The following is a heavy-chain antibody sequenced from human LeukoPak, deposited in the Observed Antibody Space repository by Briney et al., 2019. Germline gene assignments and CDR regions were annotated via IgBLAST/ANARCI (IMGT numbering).Heavy chain of an antibody. CDR2: SXXXXXX. J-gene: IGHJ1*01. D-gene: IGHD2-15*01. CDR3: ARGGRYCSGGNCYSAEYFQH. Sequence: SETLSLTCTVXGXXIXXGYXXXXXXRXPXXKXXXXXGXSXXXXXXYYTXSLESRVAISVDTSQNQFSLKVTSVTAADTAVYYCARGGRYCSGGNCYSAEYFQHWGQGTLVTVSS. V-gene: IGHV4-30-4*01. CDR1: GXXIXXGYXX.